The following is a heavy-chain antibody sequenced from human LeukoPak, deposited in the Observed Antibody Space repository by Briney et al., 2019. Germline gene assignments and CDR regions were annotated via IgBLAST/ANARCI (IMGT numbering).Heavy chain of an antibody. J-gene: IGHJ4*02. CDR1: GGSISCYY. CDR3: ARIAARRQDFDY. Sequence: SETLSLTCTVSGGSISCYYWSWIRQPAGKGLEWIGRIYTSGSTNYNPSLKSRVTMSVDTSKNQFSLKLSSVTAADTAVYYCARIAARRQDFDYWGQGTLVTVSS. CDR2: IYTSGST. D-gene: IGHD6-6*01. V-gene: IGHV4-4*07.